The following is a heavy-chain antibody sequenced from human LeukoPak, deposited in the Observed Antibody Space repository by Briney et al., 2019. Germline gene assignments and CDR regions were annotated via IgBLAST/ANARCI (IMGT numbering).Heavy chain of an antibody. CDR3: ARDTSGYYSD. CDR2: IYYSGST. J-gene: IGHJ4*02. CDR1: GYSISSGYY. V-gene: IGHV4-61*01. D-gene: IGHD3-3*01. Sequence: SETLSLTCTVSGYSISSGYYWSWIRQPPGKGLEWIGYIYYSGSTNYNPSLKSRVTISVDTSKNQFSLKLSSVTAADTAVYYCARDTSGYYSDWGQGTLVTVSS.